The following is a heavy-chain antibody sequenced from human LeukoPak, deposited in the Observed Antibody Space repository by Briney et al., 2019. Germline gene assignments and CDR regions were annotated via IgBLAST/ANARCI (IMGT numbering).Heavy chain of an antibody. J-gene: IGHJ4*02. Sequence: GGSLRLSCVASGFTFKNCSMCWVRQAPGEELVWVSGINYSGGHKYYADSVKGRFTISRDSSKNTLSLQLNSLTTEDTAVYYCAKDDSMTLDHFDYWGQGALVTVSS. D-gene: IGHD4-11*01. V-gene: IGHV3-23*01. CDR1: GFTFKNCS. CDR3: AKDDSMTLDHFDY. CDR2: INYSGGHK.